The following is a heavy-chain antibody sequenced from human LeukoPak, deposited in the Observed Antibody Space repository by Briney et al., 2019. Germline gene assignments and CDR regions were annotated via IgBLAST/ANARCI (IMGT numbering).Heavy chain of an antibody. CDR3: ARIIVVTSTDYFDS. CDR2: IFYSGIT. Sequence: SETLSLTCTVSGGSISGTLYYWGWIRQPPGQGLEWIGSIFYSGITYYNPSLQSRVTISVDASKSQFSLHLSSVTAADTALYYCARIIVVTSTDYFDSWGQGTLVTVSS. J-gene: IGHJ4*02. D-gene: IGHD2/OR15-2a*01. CDR1: GGSISGTLYY. V-gene: IGHV4-39*01.